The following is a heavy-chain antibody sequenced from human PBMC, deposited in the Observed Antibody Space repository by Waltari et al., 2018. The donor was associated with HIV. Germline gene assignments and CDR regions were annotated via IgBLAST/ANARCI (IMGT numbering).Heavy chain of an antibody. V-gene: IGHV6-1*01. CDR3: AREEVISGWSNWFDP. CDR1: GDSVSSNSPS. Sequence: QVQLQPSGPGLVKPSQTISLTCHIPGDSVSSNSPSWNWIRQSPSRGLEWLGRTYYRSKWYNDYAVSVKSRITIIPDTSKNQFSLQLNSVTPEDTAVYYCAREEVISGWSNWFDPWGQGTLVTVSS. D-gene: IGHD6-19*01. J-gene: IGHJ5*02. CDR2: TYYRSKWYN.